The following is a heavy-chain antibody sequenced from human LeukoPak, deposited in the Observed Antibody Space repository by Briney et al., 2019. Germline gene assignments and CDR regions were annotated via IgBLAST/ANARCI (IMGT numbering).Heavy chain of an antibody. CDR1: GYSFTTYW. J-gene: IGHJ4*02. Sequence: GESLKISCKASGYSFTTYWIGWVRQMPGKGPEWMGIIYPHDADTRYSPPFQGQVTISVDKSTTTAYMQWSSLKASDTAMYYCARHRGSVYGSGSYYALDYWGQGTLVTVSS. D-gene: IGHD3-10*01. CDR2: IYPHDADT. V-gene: IGHV5-51*01. CDR3: ARHRGSVYGSGSYYALDY.